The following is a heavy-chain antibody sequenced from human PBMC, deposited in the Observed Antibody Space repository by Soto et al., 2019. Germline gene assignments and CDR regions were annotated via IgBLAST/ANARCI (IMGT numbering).Heavy chain of an antibody. Sequence: LRLSCAASGFTFSSYEMNWVRQAPGKGLEWVSYISSSGSTIYYADSVKGRFTISRDNAKNSLYLQMNSLRAEDTAVYYCARESWRGAWGMDVWGQGTTVTVPS. V-gene: IGHV3-48*03. CDR1: GFTFSSYE. CDR3: ARESWRGAWGMDV. CDR2: ISSSGSTI. J-gene: IGHJ6*02. D-gene: IGHD6-13*01.